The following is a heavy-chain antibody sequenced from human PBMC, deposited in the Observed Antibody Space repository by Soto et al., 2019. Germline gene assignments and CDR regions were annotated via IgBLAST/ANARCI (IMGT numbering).Heavy chain of an antibody. D-gene: IGHD2-15*01. CDR3: AREGSDCSGGSCYSKAFDI. CDR2: INHSGST. Sequence: SETLSLTCAVYGGSFSGYYWNWIRQPPGKGLEWIREINHSGSTNYNPSLKSRVTISVDTSKNQFSLKLSSVTAADTAVYYCAREGSDCSGGSCYSKAFDIWGQGTMVTVSS. V-gene: IGHV4-34*01. CDR1: GGSFSGYY. J-gene: IGHJ3*02.